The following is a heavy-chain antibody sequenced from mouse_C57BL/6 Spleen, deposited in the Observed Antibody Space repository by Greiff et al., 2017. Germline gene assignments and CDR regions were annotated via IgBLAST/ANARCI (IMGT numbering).Heavy chain of an antibody. CDR2: INPSNGGT. J-gene: IGHJ4*01. D-gene: IGHD4-1*01. V-gene: IGHV1-53*01. Sequence: QVQLQQPGTELVKPGASVKLSCKASGYTFTSYWMHWVKQRPGQGLEWIGNINPSNGGTNYNEKFKSKATLTVDKSSSAAYLQLSSLTSEDSAVYCGARLGWDSYAMDYWGQGTSVTVSS. CDR3: ARLGWDSYAMDY. CDR1: GYTFTSYW.